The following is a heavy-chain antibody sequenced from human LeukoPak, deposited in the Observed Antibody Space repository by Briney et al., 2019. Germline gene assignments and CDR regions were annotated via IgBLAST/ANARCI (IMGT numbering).Heavy chain of an antibody. CDR3: ARFGSSDYYFDS. CDR1: GITFNSYE. J-gene: IGHJ4*02. CDR2: ISGSGSIK. Sequence: PGGSLRLSCAASGITFNSYEMNWVRLAPGKGLEWVSYISGSGSIKYYADSVKGRFTISRDNAKNSLYLQMNSLRAEATAVYYCARFGSSDYYFDSWGQGTLVTVSS. V-gene: IGHV3-48*03. D-gene: IGHD2-15*01.